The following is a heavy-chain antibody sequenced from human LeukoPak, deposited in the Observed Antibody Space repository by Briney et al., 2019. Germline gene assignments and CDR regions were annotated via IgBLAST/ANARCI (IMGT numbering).Heavy chain of an antibody. Sequence: ASVKVSCNASGYTFTSYYMHWVRQAPGQGLEWMGIINASGGSTSYAQKFQGRVTMTRDTSTSTVYMELSSLRSEDTAVYYCARDTPPDSSSWYGGYFDYWGQGTLVTVSS. D-gene: IGHD6-13*01. CDR1: GYTFTSYY. CDR3: ARDTPPDSSSWYGGYFDY. J-gene: IGHJ4*02. V-gene: IGHV1-46*01. CDR2: INASGGST.